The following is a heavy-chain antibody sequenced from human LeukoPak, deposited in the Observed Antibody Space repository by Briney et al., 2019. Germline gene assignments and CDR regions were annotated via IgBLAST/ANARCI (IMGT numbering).Heavy chain of an antibody. J-gene: IGHJ4*02. Sequence: GGSLRLPCAASGFTFSSYWMHWVRQAPGKGLVWLSRINSDGSSTSYADSVKGRFTISRDNAKNTLYLQMNSLRAEDTAVYQCARDPGSWFDYWGQGTLVTVSS. CDR2: INSDGSST. CDR3: ARDPGSWFDY. D-gene: IGHD6-13*01. V-gene: IGHV3-74*01. CDR1: GFTFSSYW.